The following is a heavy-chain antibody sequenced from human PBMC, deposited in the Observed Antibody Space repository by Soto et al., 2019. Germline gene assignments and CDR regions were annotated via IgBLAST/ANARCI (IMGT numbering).Heavy chain of an antibody. V-gene: IGHV4-59*01. CDR2: IYYSGST. CDR3: ARDRLRNLFDP. J-gene: IGHJ5*02. CDR1: GGSISSYY. Sequence: SETLSLTCTASGGSISSYYWSWIRQPPGKGLEWIGYIYYSGSTNYNPSLKSRVTISVDTSKNQFSLKLSSVTAADTAVYYCARDRLRNLFDPRGQAPLVTVSS.